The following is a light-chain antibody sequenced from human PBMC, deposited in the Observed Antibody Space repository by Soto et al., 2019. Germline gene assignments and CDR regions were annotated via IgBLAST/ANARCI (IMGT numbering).Light chain of an antibody. J-gene: IGLJ1*01. CDR1: SSDVGGYNH. CDR2: EVT. V-gene: IGLV2-8*01. CDR3: SSYAGSNYV. Sequence: QSALTQPPSASGSPGQSVTISCTGASSDVGGYNHVSWFQQHPDKAPKLMIYEVTKRPSGVPDRFSGSKSGNTASLTVSGLQTEDEADYYCSSYAGSNYVFGTGNKLTVL.